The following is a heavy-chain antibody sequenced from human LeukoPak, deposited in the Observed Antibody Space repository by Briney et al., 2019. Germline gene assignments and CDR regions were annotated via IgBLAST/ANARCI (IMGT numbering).Heavy chain of an antibody. V-gene: IGHV3-48*01. CDR3: ARGRRGSGRNFDY. D-gene: IGHD6-25*01. CDR1: GFTFSSYS. Sequence: GGSLRLSCAASGFTFSSYSMNWVRQAPGKGLEWVSYISSSSSTIYYADSVKGRFTISRDNAKNSLYLQMNSLRAEDTAVYYCARGRRGSGRNFDYWGQGTLVTVSS. CDR2: ISSSSSTI. J-gene: IGHJ4*02.